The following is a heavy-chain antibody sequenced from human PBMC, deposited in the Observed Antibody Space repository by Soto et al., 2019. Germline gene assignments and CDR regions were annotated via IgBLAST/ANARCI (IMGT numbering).Heavy chain of an antibody. J-gene: IGHJ6*02. CDR1: GYTFTSNG. D-gene: IGHD3-9*01. V-gene: IGHV1-18*01. Sequence: ASVKVSCKASGYTFTSNGISWVRQAPGQGLEWMGWISAYNGNTNYAQKLQGRVTMTTDTSTSTAYMELRSLRSDDTAVYYCARDCADWLLFNYYGMDVWGQGTTVTVSS. CDR2: ISAYNGNT. CDR3: ARDCADWLLFNYYGMDV.